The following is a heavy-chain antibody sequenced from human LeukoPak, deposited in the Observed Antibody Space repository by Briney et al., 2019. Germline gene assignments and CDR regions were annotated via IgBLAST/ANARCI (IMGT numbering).Heavy chain of an antibody. J-gene: IGHJ2*01. CDR1: GFTVSSSS. Sequence: GGSLRLSCAASGFTVSSSSMTWVRQAPAKGLEWVSVFYSAGTTYYADSVKGRFTISRDNSKNTLSLQMNSLRAEDTAVYYCARDGFTMVRGVGGWYFDLWGRGTLVTVSS. D-gene: IGHD3-10*01. CDR3: ARDGFTMVRGVGGWYFDL. CDR2: FYSAGTT. V-gene: IGHV3-66*01.